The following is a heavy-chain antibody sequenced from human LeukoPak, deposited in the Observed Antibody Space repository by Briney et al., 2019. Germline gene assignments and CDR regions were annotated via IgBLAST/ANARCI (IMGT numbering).Heavy chain of an antibody. CDR1: GGTFSSYA. D-gene: IGHD4-17*01. CDR2: IIPILSIA. J-gene: IGHJ6*02. V-gene: IGHV1-69*04. CDR3: ARGSSDGDYYYYGMDV. Sequence: SVKVSCKASGGTFSSYAISWVRQAPGQGLEWMGRIIPILSIANYAQKFQGRVTITADKSTSTAYMELSSLRSEDTAVYYCARGSSDGDYYYYGMDVWGQGTTVTVSS.